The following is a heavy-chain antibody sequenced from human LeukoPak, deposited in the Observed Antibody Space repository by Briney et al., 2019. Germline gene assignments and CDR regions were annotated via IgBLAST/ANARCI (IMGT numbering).Heavy chain of an antibody. V-gene: IGHV3-30*02. J-gene: IGHJ4*02. CDR2: IWTDGSNK. CDR1: GFTFNSYD. D-gene: IGHD3-10*01. CDR3: ARRYGSGSYYFDN. Sequence: PGGSLRLSCAASGFTFNSYDMHWVRQAPGKGLEWVAFIWTDGSNKYYADSVRGRFTISRDNSKNTLYLQMNSLRPEDTAVYYCARRYGSGSYYFDNWGQGTLVTVSS.